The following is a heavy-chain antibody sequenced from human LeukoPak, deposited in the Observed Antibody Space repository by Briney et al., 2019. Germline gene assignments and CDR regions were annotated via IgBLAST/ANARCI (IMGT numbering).Heavy chain of an antibody. J-gene: IGHJ6*02. V-gene: IGHV3-64D*09. CDR1: GFTFSRYG. CDR2: IVSNGDST. Sequence: GGSLRLSCSASGFTFSRYGMHWVRQAPGKGLEYVSAIVSNGDSTYYADSVKGRFTISRDDAKNTLYLQMSSLRPDDTAVYYCVNPGWYYDSSGYSYYYGMDVWGQGTTVTVSS. CDR3: VNPGWYYDSSGYSYYYGMDV. D-gene: IGHD3-22*01.